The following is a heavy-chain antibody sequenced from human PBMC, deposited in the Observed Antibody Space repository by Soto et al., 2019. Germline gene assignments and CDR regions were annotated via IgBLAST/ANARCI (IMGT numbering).Heavy chain of an antibody. CDR1: GFTFSTYA. Sequence: GGSLRLSCAASGFTFSTYAMTWVRQAPGKGLEWVSTINHRGDRSYYANSVKGRFTISRDNSKNTLDLQMNSLRAEDTALYYCAKDTSWEVPRYHFDSWGPGTLVTVSS. CDR3: AKDTSWEVPRYHFDS. J-gene: IGHJ4*02. CDR2: INHRGDRS. V-gene: IGHV3-23*01. D-gene: IGHD1-26*01.